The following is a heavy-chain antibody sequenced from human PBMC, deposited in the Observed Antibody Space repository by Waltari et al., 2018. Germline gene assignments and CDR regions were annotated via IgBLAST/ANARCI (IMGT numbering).Heavy chain of an antibody. V-gene: IGHV3-23*01. J-gene: IGHJ4*02. CDR3: ATFKGDY. CDR2: IRCSGTGT. D-gene: IGHD3-16*01. Sequence: EVQLLESGGGLVQPGGSLRLSCAASGFTFSTYSMSWVRQVPGKGLEWVSSIRCSGTGTYYADSVKVRFTISRDNSKNTLSLQMNSLRVEDTALYYCATFKGDYWGQGTLVTVSS. CDR1: GFTFSTYS.